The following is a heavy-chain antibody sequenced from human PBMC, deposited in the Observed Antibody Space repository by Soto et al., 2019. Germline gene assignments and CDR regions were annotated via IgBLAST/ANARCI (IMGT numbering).Heavy chain of an antibody. CDR2: ISSSGTTM. D-gene: IGHD6-13*01. CDR1: QFTFSGYY. CDR3: ARESSWSFDY. J-gene: IGHJ4*02. V-gene: IGHV3-11*01. Sequence: PGGSLRLSCAASQFTFSGYYMSWIRQSPGKGLECVAYISSSGTTMRYTDSVKGRFTISRDNAKNSVYLQMNSLRAEDTAVYYCARESSWSFDYWGQGTLVTVSS.